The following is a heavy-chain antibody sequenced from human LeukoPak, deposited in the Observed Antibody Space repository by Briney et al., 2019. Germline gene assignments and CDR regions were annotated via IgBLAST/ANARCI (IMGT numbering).Heavy chain of an antibody. D-gene: IGHD6-6*01. CDR2: INHSGST. CDR1: GGSFSGYY. Sequence: SETLSLTCAVYGGSFSGYYWSWIRQPPGKGREWIGEINHSGSTNYNPSLKSRVTISVDTSKNQFSLKLSSVTAADTAVYYCAREGAARRFDYWGQGTLVTVSS. J-gene: IGHJ4*02. CDR3: AREGAARRFDY. V-gene: IGHV4-34*01.